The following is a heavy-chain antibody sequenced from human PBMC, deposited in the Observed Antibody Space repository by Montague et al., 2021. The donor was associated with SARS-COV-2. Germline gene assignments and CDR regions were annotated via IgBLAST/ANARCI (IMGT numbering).Heavy chain of an antibody. J-gene: IGHJ6*02. V-gene: IGHV4-61*02. CDR1: GGSVNSGNYY. CDR3: ARDTEVEIRTYSYYKMDV. D-gene: IGHD2-21*01. Sequence: TLSLTCTVSGGSVNSGNYYWSWIRQPAGKRLEWMGRISTSGNTNYNPSLKSRLSISVDTSKNQFSLNLRSVTAADTAVYYCARDTEVEIRTYSYYKMDVWGLGTTVTVSS. CDR2: ISTSGNT.